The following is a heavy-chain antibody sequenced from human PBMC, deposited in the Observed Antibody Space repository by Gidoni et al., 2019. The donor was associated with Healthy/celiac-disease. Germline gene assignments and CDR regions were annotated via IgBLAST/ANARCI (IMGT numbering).Heavy chain of an antibody. V-gene: IGHV1-18*04. CDR3: ARGALKWELLGGGTFDI. J-gene: IGHJ3*02. Sequence: QVQLVQSGAEVKKPGASVKVSCKASGYTLTSYGISWVRQAPGQGLEWMGWISAYNGNTNYAQKLQGRVTMTTDTSTSTAYMELRSLRSDDTAVYYCARGALKWELLGGGTFDIWGQGTMVTVSS. CDR2: ISAYNGNT. D-gene: IGHD1-26*01. CDR1: GYTLTSYG.